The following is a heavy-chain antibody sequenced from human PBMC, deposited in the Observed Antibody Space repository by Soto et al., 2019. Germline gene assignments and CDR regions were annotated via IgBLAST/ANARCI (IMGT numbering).Heavy chain of an antibody. CDR2: ISAYNGNT. Sequence: ASVKVSWKASGYTFTSYGISWGRQAPGQGLEWMGWISAYNGNTNYAQKLQGRVTMTTDTSTSTAYMELRSLRSDDTAVYYCARGRENGDYASYWGQGTLVTVSS. D-gene: IGHD4-17*01. CDR3: ARGRENGDYASY. CDR1: GYTFTSYG. V-gene: IGHV1-18*01. J-gene: IGHJ4*02.